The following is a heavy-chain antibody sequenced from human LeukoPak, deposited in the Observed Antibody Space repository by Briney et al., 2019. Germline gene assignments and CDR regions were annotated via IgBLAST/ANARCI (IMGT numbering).Heavy chain of an antibody. CDR2: ISGSGGNT. CDR1: GFTFSSYA. Sequence: SGGSLRLSCAASGFTFSSYAMSWVRQSRGKGLEWVSAISGSGGNTYSADSVKGRCTISRDNSKKTLFLHMNSLRAEDTAVYYCARGMSATSGYLELEYWGHGTLVSVST. CDR3: ARGMSATSGYLELEY. D-gene: IGHD3-22*01. V-gene: IGHV3-23*01. J-gene: IGHJ4*01.